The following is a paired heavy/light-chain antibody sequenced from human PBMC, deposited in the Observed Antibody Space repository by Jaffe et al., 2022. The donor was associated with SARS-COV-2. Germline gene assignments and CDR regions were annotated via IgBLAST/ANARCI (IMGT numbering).Heavy chain of an antibody. CDR2: IYTGGST. CDR1: GFSVSDKY. J-gene: IGHJ4*02. CDR3: VRDPRNGFTSSRGGFDY. Sequence: EVQLVESGGGLVQPGGSLRLSCAVSGFSVSDKYMFWVRQGPGKGLEWVSVIYTGGSTHYADSVKGRFTISRDISNNTLYLQMNSLRVEDTAIYYCVRDPRNGFTSSRGGFDYWGQGALVTVSS. D-gene: IGHD6-6*01. V-gene: IGHV3-66*02.
Light chain of an antibody. J-gene: IGKJ3*01. V-gene: IGKV1-33*01. CDR2: DTS. CDR1: QDLYHY. CDR3: QHYYNLPFT. Sequence: DIQMTQSPSSLSASVGDRVTITCQASQDLYHYLNWYQKKPGKPPKLLIYDTSNLETGVPSRFSGGGSGTDFTLTITNLQPEDFATYICQHYYNLPFTFGPGTKVDV.